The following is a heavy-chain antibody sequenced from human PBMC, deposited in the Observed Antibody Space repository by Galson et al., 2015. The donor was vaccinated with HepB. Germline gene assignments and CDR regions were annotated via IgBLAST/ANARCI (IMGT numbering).Heavy chain of an antibody. D-gene: IGHD3-10*01. CDR3: VKSGRGGTGSHIDT. CDR1: GFTFSSYA. CDR2: FRGSGSIA. Sequence: SLRLSCAASGFTFSSYAMSWVRQAPGKGLAWVSGFRGSGSIAYYADSVKGRFTISRDNSKNTLYLQMNSLRAEDTAVYYCVKSGRGGTGSHIDTWGRAALVTVSS. J-gene: IGHJ5*02. V-gene: IGHV3-23*01.